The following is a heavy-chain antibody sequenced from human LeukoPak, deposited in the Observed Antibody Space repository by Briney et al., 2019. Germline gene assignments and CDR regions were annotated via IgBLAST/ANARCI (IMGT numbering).Heavy chain of an antibody. V-gene: IGHV3-33*03. CDR1: GFTFSSYG. CDR2: IWYDGSNK. Sequence: GGSLRLSCAASGFTFSSYGMHWVRQAPGKGLEWVAVIWYDGSNKYYADSVKGRFTISRDNAKNSLYLQMNSLRAEDTALYYCAKDIGSSSWYGLDYWGQGTLVTVSS. CDR3: AKDIGSSSWYGLDY. J-gene: IGHJ4*02. D-gene: IGHD6-13*01.